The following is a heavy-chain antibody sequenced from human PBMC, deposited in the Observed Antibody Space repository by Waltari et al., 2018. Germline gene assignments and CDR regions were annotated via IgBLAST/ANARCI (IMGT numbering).Heavy chain of an antibody. CDR2: IIPILGIA. V-gene: IGHV1-69*04. J-gene: IGHJ4*02. CDR1: GGTFSSYA. D-gene: IGHD3-9*01. CDR3: ARTGDILTGYCLLDY. Sequence: QVQLVQSGAEVKTPGSSVKVSCKASGGTFSSYAISWVRQAPGPGLEWMGGIIPILGIANYAQKFQGRVTITADESTSTAYMELSSLRSEDTAVYYCARTGDILTGYCLLDYWGQGTLVTVSS.